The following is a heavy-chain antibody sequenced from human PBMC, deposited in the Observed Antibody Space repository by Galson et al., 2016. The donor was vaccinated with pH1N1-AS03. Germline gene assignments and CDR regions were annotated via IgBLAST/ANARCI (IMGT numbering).Heavy chain of an antibody. CDR2: ITPLFGAA. V-gene: IGHV1-69*13. Sequence: SVKVSCKASGGSFNTYTISWVRQAPGQRFEWLGGITPLFGAANYAQKFQGRGTITADESTTPAYMELSSLRSEDTAGYYCARGPSRFWDRYYYFGMDVWGQGTTVTVSS. CDR3: ARGPSRFWDRYYYFGMDV. D-gene: IGHD3/OR15-3a*01. J-gene: IGHJ6*02. CDR1: GGSFNTYT.